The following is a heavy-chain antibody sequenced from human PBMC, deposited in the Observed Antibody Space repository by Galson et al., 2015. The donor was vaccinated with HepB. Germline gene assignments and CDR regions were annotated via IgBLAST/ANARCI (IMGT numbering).Heavy chain of an antibody. V-gene: IGHV1-69*13. CDR2: IIPIFGTA. D-gene: IGHD2-2*01. J-gene: IGHJ4*02. CDR1: GGTFSSYA. CDR3: ARGYCSSTSCRLLHFDY. Sequence: SVKVSCKASGGTFSSYAISWVRQAPGQGLEWMGGIIPIFGTANYAQKFQGRVTITADESTSTAYMELSSLRSEDTAVYYCARGYCSSTSCRLLHFDYWGQGTLVTVSS.